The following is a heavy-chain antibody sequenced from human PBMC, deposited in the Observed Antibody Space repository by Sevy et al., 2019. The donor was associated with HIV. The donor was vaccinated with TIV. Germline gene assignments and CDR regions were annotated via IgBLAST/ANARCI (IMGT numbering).Heavy chain of an antibody. Sequence: GGSLRLSCAASGFSFSRLGMHWVRQAPGKGLEWVAIISYDGSDKDYADSVKGRFTISRDNSKDTLYLQMNGLRLEDTAVYYCANSRGRYDGSSWPYYYYAMDVWGQGTTVTVSS. CDR2: ISYDGSDK. CDR3: ANSRGRYDGSSWPYYYYAMDV. CDR1: GFSFSRLG. J-gene: IGHJ6*02. V-gene: IGHV3-30*18. D-gene: IGHD6-13*01.